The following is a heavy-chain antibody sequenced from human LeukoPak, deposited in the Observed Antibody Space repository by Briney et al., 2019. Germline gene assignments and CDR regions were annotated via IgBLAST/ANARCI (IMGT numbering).Heavy chain of an antibody. CDR2: ISGSGGST. J-gene: IGHJ4*02. D-gene: IGHD3-3*01. Sequence: GRSLRLSCAASGFTFSSYAMSWVRQAPGKGLEWVSAISGSGGSTYYADSVKGRFTISRDNSKNTLYLQMNSLRAEDTAVYYCAKAHYYDFWSGYPYFDYWGQGTLVTVSS. V-gene: IGHV3-23*01. CDR3: AKAHYYDFWSGYPYFDY. CDR1: GFTFSSYA.